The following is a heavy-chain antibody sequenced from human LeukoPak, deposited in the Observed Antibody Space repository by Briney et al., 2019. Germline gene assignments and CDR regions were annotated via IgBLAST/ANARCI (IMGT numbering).Heavy chain of an antibody. CDR1: GYSISSGYY. CDR3: ARERYFDWLLEDFDY. CDR2: IYHSGST. J-gene: IGHJ4*02. Sequence: SETLSLTCTVSGYSISSGYYWGWIRQPPGKGLEWIGSIYHSGSTYYNPSLKSRFTISVDTSKNQFSLKLSSVTATDTAVYYCARERYFDWLLEDFDYWGQGTLVTVSS. D-gene: IGHD3-9*01. V-gene: IGHV4-38-2*02.